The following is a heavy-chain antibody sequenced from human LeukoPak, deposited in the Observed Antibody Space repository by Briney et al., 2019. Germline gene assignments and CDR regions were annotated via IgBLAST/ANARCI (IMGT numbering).Heavy chain of an antibody. CDR1: GDSITNSY. CDR2: IYHSGST. J-gene: IGHJ4*02. CDR3: TRVRPVGPLDY. V-gene: IGHV4-59*01. Sequence: SETLSLTCTVSGDSITNSYWSWIRQSPGKGLEWMGYIYHSGSTXYNPXXMSRVTISVDTSKNQFSLKLSSVTAADTAVYYCTRVRPVGPLDYWGQGTLVTVSS.